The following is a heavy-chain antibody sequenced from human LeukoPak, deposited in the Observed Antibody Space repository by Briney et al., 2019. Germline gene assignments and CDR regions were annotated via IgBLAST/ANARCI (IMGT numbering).Heavy chain of an antibody. V-gene: IGHV4-38-2*02. CDR1: GYSISSGYY. Sequence: PSETLSLTCTVSGYSISSGYYWGWIRQPPGKGLEWIGSIYHSGSTYYNPSLKSRVTISVDTSKNQFSLKLSSVTAADTAVYYCARDHDPLWFGELYSFFDYWGQGTLVTVSS. CDR3: ARDHDPLWFGELYSFFDY. J-gene: IGHJ4*02. CDR2: IYHSGST. D-gene: IGHD3-10*01.